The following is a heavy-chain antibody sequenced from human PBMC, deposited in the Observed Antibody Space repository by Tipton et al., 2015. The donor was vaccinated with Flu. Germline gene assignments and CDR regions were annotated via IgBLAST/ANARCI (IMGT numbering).Heavy chain of an antibody. J-gene: IGHJ4*02. Sequence: TLSLTCTVSGGSVSSGSYYWSWIRQPPGKGLEWIGYIYYSGSTNYNPSLKSRVTISVDTSKNQFSLKLSSVTAADTAVYYCATTPPGTGGYHRDWGQGTLVTVSS. CDR2: IYYSGST. CDR3: ATTPPGTGGYHRD. CDR1: GGSVSSGSYY. V-gene: IGHV4-61*01. D-gene: IGHD2-8*02.